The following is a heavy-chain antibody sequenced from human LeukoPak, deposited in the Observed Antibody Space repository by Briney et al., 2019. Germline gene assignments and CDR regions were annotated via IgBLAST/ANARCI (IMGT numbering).Heavy chain of an antibody. D-gene: IGHD1-26*01. V-gene: IGHV3-21*01. Sequence: GGSLRLSCAASGFPFSSYSLNWVRQAPGKGLEWVSSISSSSSYIYYADSVKGRFTISRDNAKNSLYLQMNSLRAEDTAVYYCAREVGSGSSAGYWGQGTLVTVSS. J-gene: IGHJ4*02. CDR3: AREVGSGSSAGY. CDR1: GFPFSSYS. CDR2: ISSSSSYI.